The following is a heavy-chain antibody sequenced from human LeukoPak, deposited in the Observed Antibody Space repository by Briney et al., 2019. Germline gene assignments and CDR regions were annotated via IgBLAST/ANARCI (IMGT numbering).Heavy chain of an antibody. CDR1: GFTVSSNY. V-gene: IGHV3-66*01. CDR2: IYSGGST. CDR3: ARDLDIVATGVGY. J-gene: IGHJ4*02. Sequence: PGGSLRLSCAASGFTVSSNYMNWVRQAPGKGLEWVSIIYSGGSTYYADSVKGRFTISRDNSKNTLYLQMNSLRAEDTAVYYCARDLDIVATGVGYWGQGTLVTVSS. D-gene: IGHD5-12*01.